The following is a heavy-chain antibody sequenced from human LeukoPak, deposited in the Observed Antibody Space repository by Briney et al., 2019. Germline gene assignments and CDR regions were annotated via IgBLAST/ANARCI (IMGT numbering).Heavy chain of an antibody. Sequence: GGSLRLSCAASGFTFDDYGMSWVRQAPGKGLEWVSGINWNGGSTGYADSVKGRFTISRDNAKNSLYLQMNSLRAEDTALYYCARDDSPIYGDYDLRDYYFDYWGQGTLVTVSS. V-gene: IGHV3-20*04. D-gene: IGHD4-17*01. CDR3: ARDDSPIYGDYDLRDYYFDY. CDR1: GFTFDDYG. CDR2: INWNGGST. J-gene: IGHJ4*02.